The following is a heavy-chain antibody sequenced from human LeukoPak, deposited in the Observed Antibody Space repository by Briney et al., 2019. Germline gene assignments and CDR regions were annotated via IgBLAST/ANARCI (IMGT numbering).Heavy chain of an antibody. CDR3: ARDQGVYYDILTGYYRGNAFDI. CDR2: INTNTGNP. J-gene: IGHJ3*02. CDR1: GYTFTSYD. V-gene: IGHV7-4-1*02. Sequence: ASVKVSCKASGYTFTSYDINWVRQATGQGPEWMGWINTNTGNPTYAQGFTGRFVFSLDTSVSTAYLQISSLKAEDTAVYYCARDQGVYYDILTGYYRGNAFDIWGQGTMVTVSS. D-gene: IGHD3-9*01.